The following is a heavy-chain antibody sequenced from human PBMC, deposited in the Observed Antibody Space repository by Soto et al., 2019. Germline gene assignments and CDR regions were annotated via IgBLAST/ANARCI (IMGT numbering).Heavy chain of an antibody. CDR2: IYYSGSP. Sequence: QVQLQESGPGLVKPSETLSLTCTVSGGSISSYYWSWIRQPPGKGLEWIGYIYYSGSPNYDPSLKNRVTISVDTSKHQLSLKRSSVTAAYAAVYYCARVWGGAFDIWGHGTMVTVSS. V-gene: IGHV4-59*01. CDR3: ARVWGGAFDI. D-gene: IGHD1-26*01. J-gene: IGHJ3*02. CDR1: GGSISSYY.